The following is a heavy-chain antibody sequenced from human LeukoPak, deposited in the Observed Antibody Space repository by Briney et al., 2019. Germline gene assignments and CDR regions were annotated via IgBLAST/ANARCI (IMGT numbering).Heavy chain of an antibody. J-gene: IGHJ6*02. V-gene: IGHV1-46*01. CDR1: GYTFTSYF. Sequence: GASVKVSCKASGYTFTSYFIHWVRLATGQGLEWVGIINPSGGSTHYAQKFQGRVTMTSDTSKSTVYVELRSLRSDDTAVYYCARVSGYCSGGTCYGLPSHGMDVWGQGTTVTVSS. CDR3: ARVSGYCSGGTCYGLPSHGMDV. CDR2: INPSGGST. D-gene: IGHD2-15*01.